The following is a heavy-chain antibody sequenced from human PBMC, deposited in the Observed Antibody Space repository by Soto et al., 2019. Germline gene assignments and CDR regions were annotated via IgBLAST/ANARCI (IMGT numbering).Heavy chain of an antibody. V-gene: IGHV3-49*04. J-gene: IGHJ4*02. CDR2: IRSKAYGGTT. CDR1: GFTFGDYA. D-gene: IGHD6-13*01. CDR3: TRAGSSWCFDY. Sequence: PGGSLRLSCTASGFTFGDYAMSWVRQATGKGLEWVGFIRSKAYGGTTEYAASVKGRFTISRDDSKSIAYLQMNSLKTEDTAVYYCTRAGSSWCFDYWGQGTLVTVSS.